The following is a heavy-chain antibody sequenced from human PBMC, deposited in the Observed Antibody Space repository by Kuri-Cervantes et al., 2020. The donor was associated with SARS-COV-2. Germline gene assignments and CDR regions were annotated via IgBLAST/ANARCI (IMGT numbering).Heavy chain of an antibody. CDR2: IDPSDTYT. CDR1: GCSFTSYW. CDR3: ARHDYDSSGYYYVYYGMDV. V-gene: IGHV5-10-1*01. J-gene: IGHJ6*02. Sequence: GESLRLSCTGSGCSFTSYWISWVRQMPGKGLEWMGRIDPSDTYTNYSPSFQGHVTISADKSINTAYLQWSSLKASDTAMYYCARHDYDSSGYYYVYYGMDVWGQGTTVTDSS. D-gene: IGHD3-22*01.